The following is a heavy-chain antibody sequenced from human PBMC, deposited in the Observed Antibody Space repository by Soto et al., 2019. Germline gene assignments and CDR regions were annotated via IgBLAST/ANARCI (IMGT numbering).Heavy chain of an antibody. CDR1: GFTFSSYG. CDR2: ICYDGSNK. CDR3: ARDLGSYYGGGYYYGMDV. V-gene: IGHV3-33*01. J-gene: IGHJ6*02. Sequence: QVRLVESGGGVVQPGRSLRLSCAASGFTFSSYGMHWVRQAPGKGLEWVAVICYDGSNKYYANSVNGRLTISRDNSQNTLSRQRNGLRAADTAVYYCARDLGSYYGGGYYYGMDVWGQGPTVTVSS. D-gene: IGHD1-26*01.